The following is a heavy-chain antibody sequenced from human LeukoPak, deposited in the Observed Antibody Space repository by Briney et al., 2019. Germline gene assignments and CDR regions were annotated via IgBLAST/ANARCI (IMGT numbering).Heavy chain of an antibody. V-gene: IGHV3-23*01. D-gene: IGHD1-26*01. CDR2: ISSSGSGGNT. Sequence: GGPLRLSCSASGFTFSSNAMSWARQAPGKGLEWVSGISSSGSGGNTYYADSVKGRFTISRDSSKNTLFLQMNTLRAEDTAIYYCAKDRTVGASYWYLDLWGRGTLVTVSS. J-gene: IGHJ2*01. CDR3: AKDRTVGASYWYLDL. CDR1: GFTFSSNA.